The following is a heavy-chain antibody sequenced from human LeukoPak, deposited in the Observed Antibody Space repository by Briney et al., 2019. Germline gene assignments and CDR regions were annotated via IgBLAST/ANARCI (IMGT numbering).Heavy chain of an antibody. D-gene: IGHD6-13*01. CDR2: IYSSGST. CDR3: ARDSSSWLGVDY. CDR1: GGSISGYY. V-gene: IGHV4-4*07. J-gene: IGHJ4*02. Sequence: SETLSLTCTVSGGSISGYYWSWIRQPAGKGLEWIGRIYSSGSTNYNPSLKSRITMSVDTSKNLFSLKLSSVTAADTALYYCARDSSSWLGVDYWGQGTLVTVSS.